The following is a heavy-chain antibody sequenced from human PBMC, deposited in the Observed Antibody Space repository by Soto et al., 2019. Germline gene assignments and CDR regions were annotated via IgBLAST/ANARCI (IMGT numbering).Heavy chain of an antibody. CDR2: IYYSGST. J-gene: IGHJ4*02. CDR1: GGSISSSSYY. V-gene: IGHV4-39*01. CDR3: ARQLSSSSTTPLYFDY. D-gene: IGHD6-6*01. Sequence: LETLSLTCTVSGGSISSSSYYWGWIRQPPGKGLEWIGSIYYSGSTYYNPSLKSRVTISVDTSKNQFSLKLSSVTAADTAVYYCARQLSSSSTTPLYFDYWGQGTLVTVSS.